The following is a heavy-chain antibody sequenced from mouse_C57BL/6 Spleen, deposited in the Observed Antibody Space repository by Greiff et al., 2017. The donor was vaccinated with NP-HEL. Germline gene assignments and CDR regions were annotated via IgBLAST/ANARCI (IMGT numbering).Heavy chain of an antibody. CDR2: ISDGGSYT. CDR1: GFTFSSYA. D-gene: IGHD2-1*01. V-gene: IGHV5-4*03. J-gene: IGHJ2*01. CDR3: ARGDYGNYVGYYFDY. Sequence: EVKLMESGGGLVKPGGSLKLSCAASGFTFSSYAMSWVRQTPEKRLEWVATISDGGSYTYYPDNVKGRFTISRDNAKNNLYLQMSHLKSEDTAMYYCARGDYGNYVGYYFDYWGQGTTLTVSS.